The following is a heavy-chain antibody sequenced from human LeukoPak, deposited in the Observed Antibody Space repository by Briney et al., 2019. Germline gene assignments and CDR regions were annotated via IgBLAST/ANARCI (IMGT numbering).Heavy chain of an antibody. CDR2: ISGYNGNT. J-gene: IGHJ5*02. CDR1: GYTFTSYG. V-gene: IGHV1-18*01. D-gene: IGHD3-9*01. CDR3: TREATGYSWFDP. Sequence: GASVKVSCKASGYTFTSYGISWVRQAPGQGLEWMGWISGYNGNTNCAQKFQGRVTMTTDTSTNTACMELRSLRSDDTAVYYCTREATGYSWFDPWGQGTLVTVSS.